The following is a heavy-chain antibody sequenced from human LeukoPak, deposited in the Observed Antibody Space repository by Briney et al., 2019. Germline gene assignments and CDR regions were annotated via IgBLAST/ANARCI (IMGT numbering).Heavy chain of an antibody. D-gene: IGHD3-3*01. J-gene: IGHJ5*02. V-gene: IGHV1-18*01. CDR3: ARDARYYDFWSGHSQNNWFDP. Sequence: GASVKVSCKASGYTFTSYGISWVRQAPGQGLEWMGWISAYNGNTNYAQKLQGRVTMTTDISTSTAYMELRSLRSDDTAVYYCARDARYYDFWSGHSQNNWFDPWGQGTLVTVSS. CDR2: ISAYNGNT. CDR1: GYTFTSYG.